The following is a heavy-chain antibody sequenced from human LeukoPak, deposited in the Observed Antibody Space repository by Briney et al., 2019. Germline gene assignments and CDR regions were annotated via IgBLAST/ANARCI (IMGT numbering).Heavy chain of an antibody. D-gene: IGHD3-10*01. V-gene: IGHV4-34*01. Sequence: SETLSLTCAVYGGSFSGYYWSWIRQPPGKGLEWIGEINHSGSTNYNPSLKSRVTISVDTSKNQFSLKLSSVTAADTAVYYCARYMVQWPGWFDPWGQGTLVTVSS. CDR3: ARYMVQWPGWFDP. CDR1: GGSFSGYY. J-gene: IGHJ5*02. CDR2: INHSGST.